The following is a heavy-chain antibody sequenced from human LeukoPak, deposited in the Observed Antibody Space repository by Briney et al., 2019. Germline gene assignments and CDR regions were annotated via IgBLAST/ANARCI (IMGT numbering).Heavy chain of an antibody. Sequence: GGALRLSCAASGFTFSSYAMSWVRQAPGKGLEWVSSISGSGGSTHYADSVKGRFTISRDNSKNTLYLQMNSLRVEDTAVYYCAKERLRRGFDYWGQGTLVTVSS. CDR2: ISGSGGST. D-gene: IGHD5-12*01. J-gene: IGHJ4*02. CDR1: GFTFSSYA. CDR3: AKERLRRGFDY. V-gene: IGHV3-23*01.